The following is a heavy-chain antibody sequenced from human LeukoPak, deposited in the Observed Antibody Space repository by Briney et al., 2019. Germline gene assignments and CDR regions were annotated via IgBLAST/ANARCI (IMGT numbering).Heavy chain of an antibody. CDR3: ARPRGVVDAFDI. CDR1: GGSISSYY. Sequence: SETLSLTCTVSGGSISSYYWSWIRQPPGKGLEWIGYIYYSGSTNYNPSLKSRVTISVDTSKNQFALKLSSVTAADTAVYYRARPRGVVDAFDIWGQGTMVTVSS. CDR2: IYYSGST. D-gene: IGHD3-3*01. V-gene: IGHV4-59*01. J-gene: IGHJ3*02.